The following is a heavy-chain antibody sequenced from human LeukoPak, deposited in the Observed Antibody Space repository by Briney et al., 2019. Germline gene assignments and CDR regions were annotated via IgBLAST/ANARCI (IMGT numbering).Heavy chain of an antibody. Sequence: SETLSLTCSVSGGSISSYYWSWIRQPPGKGLEWIGEINHSGSTNYNPSLKSRVTISVDTSKNQFSLKLSSVTAADTAVYYCARGGFIGGYFDWSGDYYYGMDVWGQGTTVTVSS. J-gene: IGHJ6*02. D-gene: IGHD3-9*01. V-gene: IGHV4-34*01. CDR3: ARGGFIGGYFDWSGDYYYGMDV. CDR2: INHSGST. CDR1: GGSISSYY.